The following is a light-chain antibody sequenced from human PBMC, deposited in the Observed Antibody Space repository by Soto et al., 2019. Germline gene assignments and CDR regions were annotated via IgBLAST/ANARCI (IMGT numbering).Light chain of an antibody. CDR2: DDS. CDR1: NIGSKS. J-gene: IGLJ1*01. V-gene: IGLV3-21*02. Sequence: SYQLTQPPSVSVAPGQTARITCRGNNIGSKSGHWYQQKPGQAPVLVVYDDSDRPSGIPERFSCSNAGNTATPPISRVEAVDEADYYSRVWDSSTDRIYGTGPKVTVL. CDR3: RVWDSSTDRI.